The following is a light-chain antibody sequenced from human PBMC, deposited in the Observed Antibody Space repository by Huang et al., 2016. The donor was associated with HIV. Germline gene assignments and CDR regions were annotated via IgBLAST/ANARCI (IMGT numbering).Light chain of an antibody. J-gene: IGKJ3*01. CDR1: QSVSSF. CDR2: DAA. V-gene: IGKV3-11*01. CDR3: QQRSTWPPGFT. Sequence: EIVLTQSPATLSLSPGERATLSCRASQSVSSFFGWYQQKPGQAPRLLIYDAANRATGIPSRFSGSGYGTDFTLTISSLEPEDFAVYYCQQRSTWPPGFTFGPGTKVDIK.